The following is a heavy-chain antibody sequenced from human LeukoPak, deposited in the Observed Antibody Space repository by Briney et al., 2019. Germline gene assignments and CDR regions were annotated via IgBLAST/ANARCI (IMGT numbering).Heavy chain of an antibody. J-gene: IGHJ4*02. CDR1: GDSVSSSPYY. V-gene: IGHV4-30-2*01. CDR2: IYHSGST. CDR3: ASATYYYGSGIGLDY. D-gene: IGHD3-10*01. Sequence: SETLSLTCSVSGDSVSSSPYYWGWIRQPPGKGLEWIGYIYHSGSTYYNPSLKSRVTISVDRSKNQFSLKLSSVTAADTAVYYCASATYYYGSGIGLDYWGQGTLVTVSS.